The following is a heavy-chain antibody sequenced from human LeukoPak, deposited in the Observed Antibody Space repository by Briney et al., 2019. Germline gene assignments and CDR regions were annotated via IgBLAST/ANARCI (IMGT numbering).Heavy chain of an antibody. D-gene: IGHD1-1*01. J-gene: IGHJ4*02. CDR2: INPNSGGT. Sequence: GASVKVSCKASGYTFTGYYMHWVRQAPGQGLEWMGWINPNSGGTNYAQKFQGRVTMTRDTSISTAYMELSRLRSDDTAVYYCARVEGRWNLSFGYWGQGTLVTVSS. CDR3: ARVEGRWNLSFGY. CDR1: GYTFTGYY. V-gene: IGHV1-2*02.